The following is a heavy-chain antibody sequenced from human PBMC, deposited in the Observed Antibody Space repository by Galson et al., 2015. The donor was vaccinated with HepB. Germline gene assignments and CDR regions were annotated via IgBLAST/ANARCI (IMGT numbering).Heavy chain of an antibody. Sequence: SVKVSCKASGGSFNSYAFSWVRQAPGQGLEWMGGIIPIFDTANYAQKFQGSVEIPADESTSTAYMELSGLGSEDTAVYYWAKDSIAMPGRGVTYYVAYWGQGTLVTVSS. CDR1: GGSFNSYA. J-gene: IGHJ4*02. CDR2: IIPIFDTA. D-gene: IGHD3-10*01. V-gene: IGHV1-69*13. CDR3: AKDSIAMPGRGVTYYVAY.